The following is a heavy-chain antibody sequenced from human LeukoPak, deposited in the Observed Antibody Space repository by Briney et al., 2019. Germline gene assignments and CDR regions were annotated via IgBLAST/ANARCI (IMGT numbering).Heavy chain of an antibody. CDR1: GFTFSSYG. D-gene: IGHD1-26*01. CDR2: ISGSGGST. V-gene: IGHV3-23*01. J-gene: IGHJ5*02. CDR3: ARAPRFRLVGVPKGPFDP. Sequence: GGSLRLSCAASGFTFSSYGMSWVRQAPGKGLEWVSAISGSGGSTYYADSVKGRFTISRDNAKNSLYLQMNSLKAEDTAVYYCARAPRFRLVGVPKGPFDPWGQGTLVTVSS.